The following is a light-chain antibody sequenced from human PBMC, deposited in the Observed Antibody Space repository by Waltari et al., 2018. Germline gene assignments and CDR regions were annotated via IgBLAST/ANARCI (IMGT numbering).Light chain of an antibody. CDR3: QVWDGDADHPV. CDR1: DLRAKT. CDR2: DDT. V-gene: IGLV3-21*03. Sequence: YELTQPPSVSVAPGKTAKISCGGHDLRAKTVPWSQQKPGQAPVLVIYDDTVRPSGIPKRISGSDTATLTIARVEAGDEAVYYCQVWDGDADHPVFGGGTKLTVL. J-gene: IGLJ2*01.